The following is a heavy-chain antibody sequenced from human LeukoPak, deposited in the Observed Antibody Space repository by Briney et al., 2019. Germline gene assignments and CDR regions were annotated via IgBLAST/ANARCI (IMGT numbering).Heavy chain of an antibody. CDR2: IYTSGST. J-gene: IGHJ5*02. V-gene: IGHV4-61*02. D-gene: IGHD2-21*01. Sequence: SQTLSLTCTVSGGSISSGSYYWSWIRQPAGKGLEWIGRIYTSGSTNYNPSLKSRVTISVDTSRNQFSLKLSSVTAADTAVYYCARGHIGPWGQGTLVTVSS. CDR1: GGSISSGSYY. CDR3: ARGHIGP.